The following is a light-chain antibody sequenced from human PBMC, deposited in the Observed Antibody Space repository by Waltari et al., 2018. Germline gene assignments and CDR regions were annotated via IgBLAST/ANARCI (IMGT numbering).Light chain of an antibody. CDR3: QVWDSTTDHRV. Sequence: SYVLTQPPSVSVAPGKTARITCGGNNIGDENGHWYQQKPGQAPVGVIYYNSDRPSGIAERFTGSNSGNTATLTIRRVEAGDEADYYCQVWDSTTDHRVFGTGTKVTVL. V-gene: IGLV3-21*04. CDR1: NIGDEN. CDR2: YNS. J-gene: IGLJ1*01.